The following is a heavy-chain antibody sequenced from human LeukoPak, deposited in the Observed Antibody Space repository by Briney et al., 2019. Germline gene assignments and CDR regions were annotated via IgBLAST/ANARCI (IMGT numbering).Heavy chain of an antibody. CDR2: IKQDGSEK. CDR1: GFTFSNYW. D-gene: IGHD4-17*01. V-gene: IGHV3-7*01. Sequence: GGSLRLSCAASGFTFSNYWMSWVRQAPGKGLEWVANIKQDGSEKYYVDSVKGRFTMSRDNAKNSVYLQMNSLRAEDTAVYYCARDSGDYYFDYWGQGTLVTVSS. J-gene: IGHJ4*02. CDR3: ARDSGDYYFDY.